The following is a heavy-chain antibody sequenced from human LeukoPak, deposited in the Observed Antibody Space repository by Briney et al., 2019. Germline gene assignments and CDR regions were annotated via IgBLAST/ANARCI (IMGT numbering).Heavy chain of an antibody. J-gene: IGHJ4*02. CDR2: ISYDGSNK. D-gene: IGHD3-22*01. Sequence: QPGGSLRLSCAASGFTFSSYSMNWVRQAPGKGLEWVAVISYDGSNKYYADSVKGRFTISRDNSKNTLYLQMNSLRAEDTAVYYCARVLRSSGYYDLGYWGQGTLVTVSS. CDR3: ARVLRSSGYYDLGY. CDR1: GFTFSSYS. V-gene: IGHV3-30*03.